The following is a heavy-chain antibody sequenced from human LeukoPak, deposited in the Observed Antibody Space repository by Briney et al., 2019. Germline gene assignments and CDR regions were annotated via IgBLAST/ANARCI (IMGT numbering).Heavy chain of an antibody. Sequence: GGSLRLSCAGSGFNFSTYEMNWVRQPPGKGLEWLSYITSSGGTMYYAESVKGRFTISRDNAKNSVYLQMNNLRAEGTAVYYCAREDYWGQGTLVTVSS. CDR1: GFNFSTYE. CDR2: ITSSGGTM. CDR3: AREDY. J-gene: IGHJ4*02. V-gene: IGHV3-48*03.